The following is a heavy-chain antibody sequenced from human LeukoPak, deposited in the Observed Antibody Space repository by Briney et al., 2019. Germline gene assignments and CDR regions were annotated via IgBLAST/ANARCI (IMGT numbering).Heavy chain of an antibody. D-gene: IGHD3-9*01. Sequence: GGSLRLSCAASGFRFNTYWMSWVRQAPGKGLEWVSAISGSGGSTYYADSVKGRFTISRDNSKNTLYLQMNSLRAEDTAVYYCAKSPTTAYDILTKNNYYYYMDVWGKGTTVTISS. CDR3: AKSPTTAYDILTKNNYYYYMDV. J-gene: IGHJ6*03. CDR1: GFRFNTYW. V-gene: IGHV3-23*01. CDR2: ISGSGGST.